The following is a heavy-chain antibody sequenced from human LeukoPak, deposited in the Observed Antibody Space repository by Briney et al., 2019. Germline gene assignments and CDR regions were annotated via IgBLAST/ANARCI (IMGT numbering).Heavy chain of an antibody. CDR3: ARGSYYGSGNAFRFDP. D-gene: IGHD3-10*01. CDR1: GGSISSYY. Sequence: SETLSLTCTVSGGSISSYYWSWIRQSPGKGLECIGYIHYTGSTNYNPSLKSRVTISVETSKDQFSLKLKSVTAAATAVYYCARGSYYGSGNAFRFDPWGQGTLVTVSS. CDR2: IHYTGST. J-gene: IGHJ5*02. V-gene: IGHV4-59*01.